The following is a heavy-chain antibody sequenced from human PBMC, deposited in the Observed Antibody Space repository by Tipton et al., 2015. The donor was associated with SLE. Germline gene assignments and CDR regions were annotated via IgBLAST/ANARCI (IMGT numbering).Heavy chain of an antibody. J-gene: IGHJ3*02. D-gene: IGHD6-13*01. V-gene: IGHV4-61*01. CDR3: ARHGASGYSTSWYRDAFDI. CDR1: GVSVTIGSYY. CDR2: IYDSGST. Sequence: TLSLTCTVSGVSVTIGSYYWSWIRQPPGKGLEYIGYIYDSGSTHYNPSLKSRVTISLDTSKNQFSLKLNSVTAADTAVYYCARHGASGYSTSWYRDAFDIWGQGTMVTVSS.